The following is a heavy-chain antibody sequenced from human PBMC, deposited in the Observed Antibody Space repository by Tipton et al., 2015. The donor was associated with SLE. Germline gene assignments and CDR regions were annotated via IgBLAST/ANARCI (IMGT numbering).Heavy chain of an antibody. CDR1: GGSITSGTYY. Sequence: TLSLTCTVSGGSITSGTYYWGWIRQPPGKGLEWIGAIYYSQNTYYNPSLKSRLTISIDTSKNHFSLKLISVTAADTAIYYCARLAGTYGGNSAAHFDYWGQGTLVTVSS. CDR3: ARLAGTYGGNSAAHFDY. D-gene: IGHD4-23*01. V-gene: IGHV4-39*02. CDR2: IYYSQNT. J-gene: IGHJ4*02.